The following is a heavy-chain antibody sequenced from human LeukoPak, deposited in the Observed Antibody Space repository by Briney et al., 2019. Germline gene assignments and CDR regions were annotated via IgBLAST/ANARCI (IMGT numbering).Heavy chain of an antibody. CDR1: GFTFDDYA. Sequence: GGTLRLSCAASGFTFDDYAMHWVRQAPGKGLEWVSGISWSSDNIDYADSVKGRFTISRDNAKNSLYLQMNSLRAEDTALYYCARAGLYNWNYEGTAYFDYWGQGTLVTVSS. D-gene: IGHD1-7*01. CDR3: ARAGLYNWNYEGTAYFDY. V-gene: IGHV3-9*01. CDR2: ISWSSDNI. J-gene: IGHJ4*02.